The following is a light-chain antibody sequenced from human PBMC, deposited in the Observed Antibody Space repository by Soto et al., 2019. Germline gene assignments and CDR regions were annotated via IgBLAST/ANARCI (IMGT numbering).Light chain of an antibody. V-gene: IGLV1-40*01. CDR1: SSNIGAGYD. CDR2: GNS. J-gene: IGLJ2*01. Sequence: QSVLTQPPSVSGAPGQRVTISCTGSSSNIGAGYDVKWYQQLPGTAPTLLIHGNSNRPSGVPDRFSGSKSGTSASLAITGLQAEDEADYYCQSYDSSLSAVVFGGGTKLTVL. CDR3: QSYDSSLSAVV.